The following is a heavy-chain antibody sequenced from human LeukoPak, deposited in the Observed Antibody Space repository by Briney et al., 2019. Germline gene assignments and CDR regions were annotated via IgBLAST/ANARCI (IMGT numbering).Heavy chain of an antibody. V-gene: IGHV4-38-2*02. CDR2: VHHGGST. J-gene: IGHJ4*02. CDR3: ATDRDVRWFFH. D-gene: IGHD4-23*01. Sequence: SETLSLTCTVSGYSITSGFYWGWIRQPSGKGLEWIGTVHHGGSTYYNPSLKSRVTISVDTSKNQFSLKVTSVTAADTAMYYCATDRDVRWFFHWGQGTLVTVSS. CDR1: GYSITSGFY.